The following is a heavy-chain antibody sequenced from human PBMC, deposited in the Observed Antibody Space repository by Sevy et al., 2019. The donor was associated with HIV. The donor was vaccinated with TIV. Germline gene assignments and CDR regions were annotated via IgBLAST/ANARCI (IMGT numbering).Heavy chain of an antibody. J-gene: IGHJ4*02. V-gene: IGHV3-23*01. D-gene: IGHD3-16*01. CDR3: AKEGGGAGWGSYYFDY. CDR1: GLTFSSYA. CDR2: IGISGGST. Sequence: GGSLRLSCVASGLTFSSYAMNWVRQAPGKGLEWVSVIGISGGSTHYADSVKGRFTISKDNSKNTRYLQMNSLRAEDTALDYCAKEGGGAGWGSYYFDYWGQGTLVTVSS.